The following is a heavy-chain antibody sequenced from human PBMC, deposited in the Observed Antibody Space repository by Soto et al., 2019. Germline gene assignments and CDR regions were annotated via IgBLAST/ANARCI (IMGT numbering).Heavy chain of an antibody. CDR1: GGSFSGYY. CDR2: INHSGST. J-gene: IGHJ4*02. V-gene: IGHV4-34*01. CDR3: ARRSNYYGSGRNFDY. D-gene: IGHD3-10*01. Sequence: PSETLSLTCAVYGGSFSGYYWSWIRQPPGKGLEWIGEINHSGSTNYNPSLKSRVTISVDTSKNQFSLKLSSVTAADTAVYYCARRSNYYGSGRNFDYWGQGTLVTVSS.